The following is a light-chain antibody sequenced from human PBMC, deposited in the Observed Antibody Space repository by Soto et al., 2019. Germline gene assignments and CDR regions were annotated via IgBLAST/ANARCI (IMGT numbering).Light chain of an antibody. CDR1: SSDVGGYNY. CDR3: NSYTSSSLYV. V-gene: IGLV2-14*01. Sequence: QSALTQPASVSGSPGQSITISCTGTSSDVGGYNYVSWYQQHPGKAPKVMIYDVTNRPSGVSNRFSGSKSGNTASLTISGLQAEDEADYYCNSYTSSSLYVFGTGTKVTVL. CDR2: DVT. J-gene: IGLJ1*01.